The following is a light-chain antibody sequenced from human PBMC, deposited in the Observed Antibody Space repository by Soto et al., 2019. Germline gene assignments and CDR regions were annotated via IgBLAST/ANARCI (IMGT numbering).Light chain of an antibody. Sequence: QSALTQPASVSGSPGQSITISCTGTSSDVGGYSFVSWYQQHPGKAPKLIIYDASKRPSGASYRFSGSKSGNTASLTISGLQAEDEADYYCCSYASSSTLVFGGGTKLTVL. CDR1: SSDVGGYSF. J-gene: IGLJ2*01. CDR2: DAS. V-gene: IGLV2-14*02. CDR3: CSYASSSTLV.